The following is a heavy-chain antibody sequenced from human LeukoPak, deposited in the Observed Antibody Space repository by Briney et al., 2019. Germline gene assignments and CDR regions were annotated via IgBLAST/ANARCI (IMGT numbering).Heavy chain of an antibody. CDR2: ISGSGDIT. Sequence: GGSLRLSCAASGFTFSSQSMTWVRQAPGKGLEWVSGISGSGDITYYPDSGKGRFTISRDNSKNTLYLQMNSLRVEDTAVYYCVKWTGYGMYWGQGTLVTVSS. J-gene: IGHJ4*02. CDR1: GFTFSSQS. CDR3: VKWTGYGMY. D-gene: IGHD3/OR15-3a*01. V-gene: IGHV3-23*01.